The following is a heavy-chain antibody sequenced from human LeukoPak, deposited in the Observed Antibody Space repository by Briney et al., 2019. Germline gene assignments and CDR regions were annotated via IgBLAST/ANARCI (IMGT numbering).Heavy chain of an antibody. V-gene: IGHV3-23*01. CDR1: GFTFSSYA. Sequence: PGGSLRLSCTTSGFTFSSYAMGWVRQAPGKGLEWVSTISGSGGNTYYADSVKGRFTISRDNSKNTLYLQMNSLRADDTAVYYCARPRMKYYYDSSGYYDYWGQGTLVTVSS. CDR2: ISGSGGNT. CDR3: ARPRMKYYYDSSGYYDY. J-gene: IGHJ4*02. D-gene: IGHD3-22*01.